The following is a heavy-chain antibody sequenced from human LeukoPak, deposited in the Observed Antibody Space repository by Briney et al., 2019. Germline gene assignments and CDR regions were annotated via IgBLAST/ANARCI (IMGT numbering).Heavy chain of an antibody. CDR1: GFSFSNYG. J-gene: IGHJ2*01. Sequence: PGGSLRLSCAASGFSFSNYGMHWVRQAPGKGLEWVAVMSYDDSNKYYADSVKGRFTISRDKSKNTLYLQMNSLRVEDTAVYYCARWGLPYWGRPWYFDLWGRGTLVSVSS. D-gene: IGHD4-11*01. V-gene: IGHV3-30*03. CDR3: ARWGLPYWGRPWYFDL. CDR2: MSYDDSNK.